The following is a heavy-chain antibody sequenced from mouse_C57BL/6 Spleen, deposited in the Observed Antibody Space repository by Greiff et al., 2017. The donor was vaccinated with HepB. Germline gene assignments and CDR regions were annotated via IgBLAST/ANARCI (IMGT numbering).Heavy chain of an antibody. CDR2: INPGSGGT. CDR3: ASPSPEYNFDY. D-gene: IGHD5-1*01. J-gene: IGHJ2*01. V-gene: IGHV1-54*01. Sequence: QVQLQQSGAELVRPGTSVKVSCKASGYAFTNYLIEWVKQRPGQGLEWIGVINPGSGGTNYNEKFKGKATLTADKSSSTAYMQLNSLTSEDSAVYYWASPSPEYNFDYWGQGTTLTVSS. CDR1: GYAFTNYL.